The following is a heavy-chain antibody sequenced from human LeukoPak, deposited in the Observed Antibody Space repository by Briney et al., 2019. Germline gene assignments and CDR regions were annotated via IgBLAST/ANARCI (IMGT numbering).Heavy chain of an antibody. D-gene: IGHD3-10*01. CDR3: ARDFRGVRGFDN. CDR2: ISSSSSYI. V-gene: IGHV3-21*01. Sequence: KSGGSLRLSCAASGFTFSSYSMNWVRQAPGKGLEWVSSISSSSSYIYYADSVKGRFTISRDNAKNSLYLQMNSLRAEDTAVYYCARDFRGVRGFDNWGKETLVTVS. CDR1: GFTFSSYS. J-gene: IGHJ4*02.